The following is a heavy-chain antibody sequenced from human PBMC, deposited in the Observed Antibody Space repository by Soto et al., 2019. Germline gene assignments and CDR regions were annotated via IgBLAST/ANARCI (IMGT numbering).Heavy chain of an antibody. D-gene: IGHD1-7*01. CDR1: GSPFTSNNW. CDR3: ASRDPGTSVDH. Sequence: SETLSRTWAVSGSPFTSNNWWTWVRQPPGQGLEWIGEIYRTGSTNYNPSLKSRVTISLDKSENQFSLKVTSLTAADTAVYYCASRDPGTSVDHWRQGTLVTVSS. V-gene: IGHV4-4*02. CDR2: IYRTGST. J-gene: IGHJ5*02.